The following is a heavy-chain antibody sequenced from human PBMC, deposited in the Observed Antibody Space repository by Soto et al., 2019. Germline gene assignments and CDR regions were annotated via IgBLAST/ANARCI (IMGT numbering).Heavy chain of an antibody. CDR1: GFTFSSYG. CDR2: ISYDGSNK. Sequence: QVQLVESGGGVVQPGRSLRLSCAASGFTFSSYGMHWVRQAPGKGLEWVAVISYDGSNKYYADSVKGRFTISRDNSKNTLYLQMNSLRAEDTAVYYCAKLTADSSGWQLWGQGTLVTVSS. CDR3: AKLTADSSGWQL. J-gene: IGHJ4*02. V-gene: IGHV3-30*18. D-gene: IGHD6-19*01.